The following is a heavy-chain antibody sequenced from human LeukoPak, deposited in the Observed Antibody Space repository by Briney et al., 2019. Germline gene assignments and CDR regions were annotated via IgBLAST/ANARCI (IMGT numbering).Heavy chain of an antibody. V-gene: IGHV3-NL1*01. CDR3: ARGLAPFDY. CDR2: IYSGGNT. CDR1: GFNFRFYG. Sequence: GGSLRLSCAASGFNFRFYGMHWVRQAPGKGLEWVSVIYSGGNTYYADSVKGRFTISRDNSKNTLYLQMNSLRAEDTAVYFCARGLAPFDYWGQGTLVTVSS. J-gene: IGHJ4*02. D-gene: IGHD3-9*01.